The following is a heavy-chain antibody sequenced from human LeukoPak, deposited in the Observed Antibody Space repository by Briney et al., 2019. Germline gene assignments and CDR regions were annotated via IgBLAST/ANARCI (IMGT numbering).Heavy chain of an antibody. CDR2: ISGSGDDP. Sequence: GGSLRLSCAASGFTVSSNYMNWVRQAPGKGLEWVSSISGSGDDPSYADSVKGRFTISRDNAKNSLYLQMNSLRAEDTAVYYCARGAYYYEDWGQGTLVTVSS. V-gene: IGHV3-21*01. D-gene: IGHD3-22*01. J-gene: IGHJ4*02. CDR3: ARGAYYYED. CDR1: GFTVSSNY.